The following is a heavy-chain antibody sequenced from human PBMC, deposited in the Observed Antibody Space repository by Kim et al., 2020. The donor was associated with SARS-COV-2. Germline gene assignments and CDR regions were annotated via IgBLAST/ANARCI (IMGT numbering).Heavy chain of an antibody. J-gene: IGHJ4*02. CDR1: GFTFSSYG. V-gene: IGHV3-33*05. CDR3: ARQKQIAVAGNIDY. CDR2: ISYDGSNK. Sequence: GGSLRLSCAASGFTFSSYGMHWVRQAPGKGLEWVAVISYDGSNKYYADSVKGRFTISRDNSKNTLYLQMNSLRAEDTAVYYCARQKQIAVAGNIDYWGQGTLVTVSS. D-gene: IGHD6-19*01.